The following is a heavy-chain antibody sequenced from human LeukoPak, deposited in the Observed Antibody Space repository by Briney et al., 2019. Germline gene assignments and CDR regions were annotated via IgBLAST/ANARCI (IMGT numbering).Heavy chain of an antibody. CDR1: VGSISSSSDY. J-gene: IGHJ4*02. V-gene: IGHV4-39*07. CDR3: ARWIPYGGGSSYGGFDY. CDR2: IYHSGST. Sequence: SETLSLTCTVSVGSISSSSDYGGGIRQPPGRGLQRIGSIYHSGSTYYIPARQSRVTISVDPSQNQFSLKLSSVTAADTDVYYCARWIPYGGGSSYGGFDYWGQGTLVTVSS. D-gene: IGHD2-15*01.